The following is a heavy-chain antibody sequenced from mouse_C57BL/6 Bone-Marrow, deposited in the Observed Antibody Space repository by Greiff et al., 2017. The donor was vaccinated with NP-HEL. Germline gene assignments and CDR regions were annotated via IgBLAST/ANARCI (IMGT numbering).Heavy chain of an antibody. Sequence: QVQLQQPGAELVKPGASVKMSCKASGYTFTSYWITWVKQRPGQGLEWIGDIYPGSGSTNYNEKFKSKATLTVDTSSSTAYMQLSSLTSEDSAVYYCARSRSYYYGSSFDYWGQGTTLTVSS. CDR3: ARSRSYYYGSSFDY. D-gene: IGHD1-1*01. CDR2: IYPGSGST. J-gene: IGHJ2*01. CDR1: GYTFTSYW. V-gene: IGHV1-55*01.